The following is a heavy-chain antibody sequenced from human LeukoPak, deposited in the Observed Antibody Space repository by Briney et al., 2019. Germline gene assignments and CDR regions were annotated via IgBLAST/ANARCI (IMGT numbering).Heavy chain of an antibody. D-gene: IGHD6-19*01. Sequence: SETLSLTCAVYGGSFSGYYWSWIRQPPGKGLEWIGEINHSGSTNYNPSLKSRVTISVDTSKNQFSLKLSSVTAADTAVYYCARGVGSSGWYPYWGQGTLVTVPS. CDR3: ARGVGSSGWYPY. CDR1: GGSFSGYY. V-gene: IGHV4-34*01. CDR2: INHSGST. J-gene: IGHJ4*02.